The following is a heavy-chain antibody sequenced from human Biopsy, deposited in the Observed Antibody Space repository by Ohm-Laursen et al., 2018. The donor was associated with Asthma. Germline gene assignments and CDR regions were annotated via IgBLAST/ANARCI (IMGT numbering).Heavy chain of an antibody. V-gene: IGHV3-30-3*01. CDR3: AREGMAGTHIED. J-gene: IGHJ4*02. CDR1: GFTFGDYW. CDR2: ISYDGSSI. D-gene: IGHD6-19*01. Sequence: SLRLSCAASGFTFGDYWMSWVRQVPGKGLEWVAVISYDGSSIYYADSVKGRFTISRDNSKNTLSLQMNSLTAEDTAVYYCAREGMAGTHIEDWGQGTLVTVSS.